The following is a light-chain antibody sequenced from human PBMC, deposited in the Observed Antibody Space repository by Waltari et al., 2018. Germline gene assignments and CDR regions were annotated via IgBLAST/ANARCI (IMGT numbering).Light chain of an antibody. CDR1: QSVLSTSIKPY. CDR3: QQYLSSPLT. J-gene: IGKJ4*01. Sequence: DLVMTQSPDSLALSLRERATINCTSSQSVLSTSIKPYLACYHHKPRQPPKVLIYWAATRDSAVPDRFSGSGSRTDFTLTISSLQAEDVAVYHCQQYLSSPLTFGGGTKVEIK. V-gene: IGKV4-1*01. CDR2: WAA.